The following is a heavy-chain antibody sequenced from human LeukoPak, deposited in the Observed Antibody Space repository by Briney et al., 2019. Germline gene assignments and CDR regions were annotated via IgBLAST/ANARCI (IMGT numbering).Heavy chain of an antibody. J-gene: IGHJ6*02. V-gene: IGHV3-23*01. CDR1: GFTFSGYD. CDR2: ISGSGGST. CDR3: AKVLGRGSFIYNPNLDV. D-gene: IGHD3-10*01. Sequence: GGSLRLSCAASGFTFSGYDMSWVRQAPGKGLEWVSAISGSGGSTYYADSVKGRFTISRDNSKNTLYLQMNSLRAEDTAVYYCAKVLGRGSFIYNPNLDVWGQGTTVTVSS.